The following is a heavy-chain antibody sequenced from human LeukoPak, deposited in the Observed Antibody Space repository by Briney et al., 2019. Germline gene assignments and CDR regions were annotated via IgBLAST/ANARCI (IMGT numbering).Heavy chain of an antibody. V-gene: IGHV3-33*06. CDR3: AKDVTTGTLALDY. CDR1: GFTFSSWG. CDR2: IWYDGTNK. D-gene: IGHD1-1*01. Sequence: GGSLRLSCAASGFTFSSWGMHWVRQAPGKGLEWVAVIWYDGTNKYYAGSVKGRFTISRDNSKNTLNLQMNSLRAEDTAVYYCAKDVTTGTLALDYWGQGTLVTVSS. J-gene: IGHJ4*02.